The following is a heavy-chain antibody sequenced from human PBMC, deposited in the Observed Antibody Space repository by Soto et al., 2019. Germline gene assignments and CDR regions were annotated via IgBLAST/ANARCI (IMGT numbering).Heavy chain of an antibody. CDR2: MYHSGST. CDR3: ARVPHY. V-gene: IGHV4-30-2*01. J-gene: IGHJ4*02. CDR1: GGSISSGGYS. Sequence: QLQLQESGSGLVKPSQTLSLTCAVSGGSISSGGYSWSWIRQPPGKGLEWIGYMYHSGSTYYNPSPXSXLSISIDRSKNQFPLKLSSVTGAAPAVYYGARVPHYWGQGILVTVSS.